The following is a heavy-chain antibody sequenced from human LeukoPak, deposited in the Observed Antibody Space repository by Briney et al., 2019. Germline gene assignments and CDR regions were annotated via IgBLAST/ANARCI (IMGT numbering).Heavy chain of an antibody. D-gene: IGHD1-1*01. Sequence: GGSLRLSRAASGFSFGNYGMHWVRQAPGKGLEWVAFIRYDGSIKYYVDSVKGRFTISRDNPKNTLYLQMNSLRPEDTAIYYCAKDHRQTTGIDYWGQGTLVTVSS. CDR3: AKDHRQTTGIDY. J-gene: IGHJ4*02. CDR1: GFSFGNYG. V-gene: IGHV3-30*02. CDR2: IRYDGSIK.